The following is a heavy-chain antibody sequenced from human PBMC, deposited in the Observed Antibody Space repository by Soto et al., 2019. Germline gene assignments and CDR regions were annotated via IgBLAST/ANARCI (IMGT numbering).Heavy chain of an antibody. CDR3: ARAASFSGHHGY. Sequence: QLQLQESGPGLVKPSQTLSLACTVSGGSFSSGGYYWSWIRQLPGKGLEWIGYIYYSGSTYYNPSLKSRFTISLDTSKNQFSLTLSSVTAADTAVYYCARAASFSGHHGYWGQGTLVTVSS. V-gene: IGHV4-31*03. CDR2: IYYSGST. CDR1: GGSFSSGGYY. J-gene: IGHJ4*02. D-gene: IGHD2-8*02.